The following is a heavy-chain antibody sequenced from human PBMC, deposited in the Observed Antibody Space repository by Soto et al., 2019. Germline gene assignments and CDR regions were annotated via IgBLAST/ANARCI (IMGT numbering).Heavy chain of an antibody. CDR1: GGSISSYY. J-gene: IGHJ4*02. V-gene: IGHV4-59*01. Sequence: PSETLSLTCTVSGGSISSYYWSWIRQPPGKGLEWIGYIYYSGSTNYNPSLKSRVTISVDTSKNQFSLKLSSVTAADTAVYYCARVGRPYGDYFDYWGQGTLVTVSS. D-gene: IGHD4-17*01. CDR3: ARVGRPYGDYFDY. CDR2: IYYSGST.